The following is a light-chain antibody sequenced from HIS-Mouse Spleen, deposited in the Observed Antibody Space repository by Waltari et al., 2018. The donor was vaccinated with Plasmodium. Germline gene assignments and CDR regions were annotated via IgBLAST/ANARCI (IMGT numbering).Light chain of an antibody. CDR1: QSVRSN. CDR3: QQYNNWSFT. Sequence: EIVMTQSPATLSVSPGERATISCRASQSVRSNLARSEPKPGQAPRLLIYGASTRATVIPARFIGSGSGTEFTLTISSLQSEDFAVYYCQQYNNWSFTFGPGTKVDIK. CDR2: GAS. V-gene: IGKV3-15*01. J-gene: IGKJ3*01.